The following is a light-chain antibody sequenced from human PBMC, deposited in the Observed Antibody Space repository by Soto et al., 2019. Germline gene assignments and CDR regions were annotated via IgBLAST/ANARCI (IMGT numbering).Light chain of an antibody. J-gene: IGKJ1*01. Sequence: DIQIPQSPSSLSASVGDRVTITCRASQSISSYLNWYQQKPGKAPKLLIYAASSLQSGVPSRFSGSGSGTDFTLTISSLQPEDFATYDCQQSYSTTWTFGQGTEVEIK. CDR3: QQSYSTTWT. CDR1: QSISSY. V-gene: IGKV1-39*01. CDR2: AAS.